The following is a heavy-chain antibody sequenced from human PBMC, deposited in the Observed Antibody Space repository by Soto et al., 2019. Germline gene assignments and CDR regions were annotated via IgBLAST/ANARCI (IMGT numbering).Heavy chain of an antibody. CDR2: KWYDGSNK. V-gene: IGHV3-33*01. CDR1: GFSFSSYG. Sequence: PAGSLRLSCAASGFSFSSYGMYWVREAPGKGLEWVADKWYDGSNKYYADSVKGRFTISRDNSKNTLYLQMNSLRAEDTAVYYCAREPNQTHAFDIWGQGRMVTVSS. CDR3: AREPNQTHAFDI. D-gene: IGHD2-2*01. J-gene: IGHJ3*02.